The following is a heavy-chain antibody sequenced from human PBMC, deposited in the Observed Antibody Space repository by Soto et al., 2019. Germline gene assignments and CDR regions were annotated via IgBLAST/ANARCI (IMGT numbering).Heavy chain of an antibody. J-gene: IGHJ5*02. V-gene: IGHV3-23*01. D-gene: IGHD1-26*01. Sequence: GGSLRLSCAASGFTFSSYAMSWVRQAPGKGLEWVSAISGSGCSTYYADSVKGRFTISRDNSKNTLYLQMNSLRAEDTAVYYCAKGLSIVGATWFDPWGQGTLVTVSS. CDR3: AKGLSIVGATWFDP. CDR2: ISGSGCST. CDR1: GFTFSSYA.